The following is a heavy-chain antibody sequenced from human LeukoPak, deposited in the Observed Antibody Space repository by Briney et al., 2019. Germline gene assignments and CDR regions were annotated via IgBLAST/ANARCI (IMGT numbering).Heavy chain of an antibody. Sequence: PGGSLRLSCAASGFTFSTAWMTWVRQAPGKGLEWVGRIKSKADAGTTDYAAPVKGRFTISRDDSKNTLFLQMNSLKIEDTAVYYCAKAAIGGGSYTFVDYWGQGTLVTVSS. J-gene: IGHJ4*02. V-gene: IGHV3-15*01. CDR1: GFTFSTAW. CDR2: IKSKADAGTT. CDR3: AKAAIGGGSYTFVDY. D-gene: IGHD2-15*01.